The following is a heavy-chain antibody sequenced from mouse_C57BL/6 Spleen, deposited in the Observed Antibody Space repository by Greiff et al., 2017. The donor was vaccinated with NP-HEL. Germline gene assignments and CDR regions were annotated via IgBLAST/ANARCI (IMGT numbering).Heavy chain of an antibody. J-gene: IGHJ1*03. D-gene: IGHD1-1*01. CDR3: ARSHGSSYLYFGD. CDR1: GFTFSDYG. CDR2: ISSGSSTI. V-gene: IGHV5-17*01. Sequence: EVKLQESGGGLVKPGGSLKLSCAASGFTFSDYGMHWVRQAPEKGLEWVAYISSGSSTIYYADTVKGRFTISRDNAMSTLFLQMSSRRSEGTDMYYCARSHGSSYLYFGDLGTGTTVTVSS.